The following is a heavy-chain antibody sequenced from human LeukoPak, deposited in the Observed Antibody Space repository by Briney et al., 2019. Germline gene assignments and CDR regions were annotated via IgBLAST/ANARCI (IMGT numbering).Heavy chain of an antibody. Sequence: GRSLRLSCAASGFTFDDYAMHWVRQAPGKGLEWVSSISWNSGSRGYTDSVKGRFTISRDNAKNSLYLQMNSLRAEDTALYYCARSREYSSSARYFDYWGQGTLVTVSS. V-gene: IGHV3-9*01. CDR2: ISWNSGSR. CDR3: ARSREYSSSARYFDY. CDR1: GFTFDDYA. D-gene: IGHD6-6*01. J-gene: IGHJ4*02.